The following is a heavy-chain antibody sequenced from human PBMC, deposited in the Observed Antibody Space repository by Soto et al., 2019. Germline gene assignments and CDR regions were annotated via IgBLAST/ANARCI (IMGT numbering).Heavy chain of an antibody. V-gene: IGHV1-46*01. Sequence: ASVKVSCKASGYTFTSYYMHWVRQAPGQGLEWMGIINPSGGSTSYAQKFQGRVTMTRDTSTSTVYMELSSLRSEDTAVYYCARDQAYEVWSGYYTRPWFDSWGQGTLVTVSS. CDR1: GYTFTSYY. D-gene: IGHD3-3*01. CDR2: INPSGGST. J-gene: IGHJ5*01. CDR3: ARDQAYEVWSGYYTRPWFDS.